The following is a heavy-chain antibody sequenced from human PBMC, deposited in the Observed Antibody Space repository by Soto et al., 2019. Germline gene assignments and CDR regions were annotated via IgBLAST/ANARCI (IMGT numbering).Heavy chain of an antibody. D-gene: IGHD3-10*01. CDR1: GFTSATYD. V-gene: IGHV1-18*01. J-gene: IGHJ4*02. CDR3: GKFVYGSGTYLAY. CDR2: IGGYNGNT. Sequence: ASVKVSCKGSGFTSATYDISWVRQAPGQGLEWMGWIGGYNGNTEYAQKHQARVTLTTDTSTSTAYMELRDLRFDDTAVYYWGKFVYGSGTYLAYWGQGTLVTVSS.